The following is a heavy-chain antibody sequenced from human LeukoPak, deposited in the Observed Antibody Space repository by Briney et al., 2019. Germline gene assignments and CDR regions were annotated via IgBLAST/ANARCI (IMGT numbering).Heavy chain of an antibody. V-gene: IGHV6-1*01. D-gene: IGHD3-10*01. CDR3: ARRRYYGYVGYFDY. Sequence: SQTLSLTCATSGDSVSSNSAAWNWFRQSPSRGLEWLGRTYYNSKWYNDYAVSVKSRIAINPDTSKNQFSLQLNSVTPEDTAVYFCARRRYYGYVGYFDYWGQGTLVTVSS. CDR2: TYYNSKWYN. J-gene: IGHJ4*02. CDR1: GDSVSSNSAA.